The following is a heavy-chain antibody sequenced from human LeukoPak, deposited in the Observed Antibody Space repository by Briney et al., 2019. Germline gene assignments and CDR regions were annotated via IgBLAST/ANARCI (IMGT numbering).Heavy chain of an antibody. Sequence: ASVRVSCKTSGYSFTDYYIHWVRQAPGQGLEWMGWSNTKSGRTSSARKFQGRVTMTRDPSITTVYMDMAWLTSDDTAIYFCARADFIDAGPYLIGPWGQGTLVTVSS. J-gene: IGHJ5*02. D-gene: IGHD3-3*01. V-gene: IGHV1-2*02. CDR1: GYSFTDYY. CDR2: SNTKSGRT. CDR3: ARADFIDAGPYLIGP.